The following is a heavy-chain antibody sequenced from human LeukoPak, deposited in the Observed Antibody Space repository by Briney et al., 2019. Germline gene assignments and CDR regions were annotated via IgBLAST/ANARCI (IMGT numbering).Heavy chain of an antibody. CDR2: IKQDGSEK. CDR3: ARDPAGYYDFWSGYYN. V-gene: IGHV3-7*01. Sequence: PGGSLRLSCAASGFTFSSYWMSWVRQAPGKGLEWVANIKQDGSEKYYVDSVKGRFTISRDNAKNSLYLQMNSLRAEDTAVYYCARDPAGYYDFWSGYYNWGQGTLVTVSS. J-gene: IGHJ4*02. CDR1: GFTFSSYW. D-gene: IGHD3-3*01.